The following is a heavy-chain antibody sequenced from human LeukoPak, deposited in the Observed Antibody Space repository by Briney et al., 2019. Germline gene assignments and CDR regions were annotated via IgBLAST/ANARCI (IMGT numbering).Heavy chain of an antibody. V-gene: IGHV4-59*01. J-gene: IGHJ4*02. D-gene: IGHD1-26*01. CDR3: ARLHSGSSPFDY. CDR1: GGSISSYY. Sequence: SETLSLTCTVSGGSISSYYWSWIRQPPGKGLEWIGYNYYSGSTNYNPSLKSRVTISVDTSKNQFSLKLSSVTAADTAVYYCARLHSGSSPFDYWGQGTLVTVSS. CDR2: NYYSGST.